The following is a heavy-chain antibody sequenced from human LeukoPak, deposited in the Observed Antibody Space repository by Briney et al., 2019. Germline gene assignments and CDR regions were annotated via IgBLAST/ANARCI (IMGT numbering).Heavy chain of an antibody. J-gene: IGHJ1*01. V-gene: IGHV1-46*01. D-gene: IGHD6-13*01. Sequence: ASVKVSCKASGYTFTSYYLHWVRQAPGQRPEWMGIIYTNDGSARYAQKFQGRVTMTRDASTGTVYMELSSLSSDDTAVYYCARARAAAGAQYFQHWGQGTLVSASS. CDR1: GYTFTSYY. CDR2: IYTNDGSA. CDR3: ARARAAAGAQYFQH.